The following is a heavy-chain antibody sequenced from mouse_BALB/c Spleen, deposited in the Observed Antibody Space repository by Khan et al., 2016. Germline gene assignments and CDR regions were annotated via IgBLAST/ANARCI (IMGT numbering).Heavy chain of an antibody. CDR1: GFNIKDTY. Sequence: VQLKQSGAELVKPGASVKLSCTASGFNIKDTYMHWVKQRPEQGLEWIGRIDPANGNTKYDPKFQGKATITADTSSNTAYLQRSSLTSEDTAVYYCASWDFDYWGQGTTLTVSS. CDR3: ASWDFDY. V-gene: IGHV14-3*02. CDR2: IDPANGNT. D-gene: IGHD4-1*01. J-gene: IGHJ2*01.